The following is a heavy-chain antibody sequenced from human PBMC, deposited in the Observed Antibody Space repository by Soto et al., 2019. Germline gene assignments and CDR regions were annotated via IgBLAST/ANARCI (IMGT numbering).Heavy chain of an antibody. Sequence: QVQLVESGGGLVKPGGSLRLSCAASGFTFSDYHMSWIRQAPGKGLEWVSYISSSSSYTNYADSVKGRFTISRDNAKNSLYLQMNSLRAEDTAVYYCARVGAQIAVAGYFDYWGQGTLVTVSS. D-gene: IGHD6-19*01. CDR3: ARVGAQIAVAGYFDY. CDR2: ISSSSSYT. CDR1: GFTFSDYH. J-gene: IGHJ4*02. V-gene: IGHV3-11*06.